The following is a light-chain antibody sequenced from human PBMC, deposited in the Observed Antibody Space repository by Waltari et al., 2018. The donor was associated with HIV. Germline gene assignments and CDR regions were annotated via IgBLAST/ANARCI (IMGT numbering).Light chain of an antibody. CDR2: EVS. V-gene: IGLV2-23*02. CDR1: SSDVGSYYV. J-gene: IGLJ3*02. Sequence: QSALTQPACVSGSPGQSMTISCIRTSSDVGSYYVVSWYKQHPGKAPKVIIYEVSKRPSGASNRFSCSKSGNTASMTISGIQAEDEADYYCCSYTTTSASVFGGGTKLTVL. CDR3: CSYTTTSASV.